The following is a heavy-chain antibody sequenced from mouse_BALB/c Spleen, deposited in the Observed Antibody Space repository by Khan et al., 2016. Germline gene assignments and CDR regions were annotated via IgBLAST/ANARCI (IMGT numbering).Heavy chain of an antibody. D-gene: IGHD2-4*01. V-gene: IGHV14-3*02. CDR3: ARSPYDYDVGFAY. CDR1: GSNIKDTY. J-gene: IGHJ3*01. CDR2: IDPANGNT. Sequence: VQLQQSGAELVKPGASVKLSCTASGSNIKDTYMHWVKQRPEQGLEWIGRIDPANGNTKYDPKFQGKATITADTSSNTAYLQRSSLTSEDTAVYYCARSPYDYDVGFAYWGQGTLVTVTA.